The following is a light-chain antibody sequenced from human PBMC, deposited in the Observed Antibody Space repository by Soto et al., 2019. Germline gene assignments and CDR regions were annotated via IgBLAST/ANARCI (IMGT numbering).Light chain of an antibody. CDR2: DAS. Sequence: DIQMTQSPSSLSASVGDRVTITCRASQSISVWLAWYQQKPGKAPKFLIYDASSLKSGVPSRFSGSGSGTEFTLTISSLQPDDFATYYCQQYNSYSLWTFGQGTKVDIK. V-gene: IGKV1-5*01. CDR1: QSISVW. J-gene: IGKJ1*01. CDR3: QQYNSYSLWT.